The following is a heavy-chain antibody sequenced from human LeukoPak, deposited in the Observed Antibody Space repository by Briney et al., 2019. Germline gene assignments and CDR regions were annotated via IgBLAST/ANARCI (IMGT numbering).Heavy chain of an antibody. CDR3: ARHHNDFWSGYYLDY. CDR1: GGSISSGGYY. D-gene: IGHD3-3*01. V-gene: IGHV4-31*03. Sequence: TLSLTCTVSGGSISSGGYYWSWIRQHPGKGLEWIGYIYYSGSTYYNPSLKSRVTISVDTSKNQFSLKLSSVTAADTAVYYCARHHNDFWSGYYLDYWGQGTLVTVSS. CDR2: IYYSGST. J-gene: IGHJ4*02.